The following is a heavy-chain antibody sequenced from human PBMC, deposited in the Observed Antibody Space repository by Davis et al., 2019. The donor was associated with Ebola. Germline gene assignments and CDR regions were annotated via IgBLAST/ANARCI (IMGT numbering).Heavy chain of an antibody. D-gene: IGHD3-3*01. CDR3: ARSAADDFWSGYYLGMDV. CDR1: GGSFSGYY. Sequence: SETLSLTCAVYGGSFSGYYWSWIRQPPGKGLEWIGEINHRASTNYNPSRKSRVTISVDTSKNQFSLKLSSVTAAATAVYYCARSAADDFWSGYYLGMDVWGQGTTVTVSS. CDR2: INHRAST. V-gene: IGHV4-34*01. J-gene: IGHJ6*02.